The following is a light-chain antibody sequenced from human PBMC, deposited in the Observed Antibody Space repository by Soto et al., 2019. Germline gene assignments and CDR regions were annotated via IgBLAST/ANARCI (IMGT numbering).Light chain of an antibody. CDR1: SSDVGTYKF. J-gene: IGLJ2*01. Sequence: QSALTQPASVSGSPGQSITISCTGTSSDVGTYKFVSWYQQHPGKAPKLMISEVRKRPSGVSNRFSGSKSGNTASLTISGLQAEDEADYYCCSYAGSSTLVFGGGTKLTVL. V-gene: IGLV2-23*02. CDR2: EVR. CDR3: CSYAGSSTLV.